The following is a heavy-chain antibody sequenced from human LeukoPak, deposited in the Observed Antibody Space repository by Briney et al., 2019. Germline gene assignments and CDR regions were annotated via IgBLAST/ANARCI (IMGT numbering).Heavy chain of an antibody. CDR2: TGGSDDNT. CDR3: TKDLMTGFSSGWYFAY. CDR1: GFSFNGYA. D-gene: IGHD6-19*01. J-gene: IGHJ4*02. V-gene: IGHV3-23*01. Sequence: PGGSLRPSCEGSGFSFNGYAMSWVRQAPEKGLEWVAVTGGSDDNTHYADSVKGRFTISRDNSANRLFLQMNSLRPDDSALYYCTKDLMTGFSSGWYFAYWGPGTLVTASS.